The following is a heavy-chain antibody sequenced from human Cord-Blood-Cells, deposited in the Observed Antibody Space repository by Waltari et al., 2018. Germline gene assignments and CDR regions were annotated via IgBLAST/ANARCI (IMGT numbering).Heavy chain of an antibody. CDR1: GFTSSSYA. CDR3: ANSGYSSSWPFDY. J-gene: IGHJ4*02. D-gene: IGHD6-13*01. Sequence: QVQLVESGGGVVQPGRSLRLSCAASGFTSSSYAMHWVRQAPGKGLEWVAVISYDGSNKYYADSVKGRFTISRDNSKNTLYLQRNSLRAEDTAVYYCANSGYSSSWPFDYWGQGTLVTVSS. V-gene: IGHV3-30-3*01. CDR2: ISYDGSNK.